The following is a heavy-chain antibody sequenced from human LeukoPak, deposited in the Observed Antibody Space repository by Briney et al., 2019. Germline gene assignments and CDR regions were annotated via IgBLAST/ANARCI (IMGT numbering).Heavy chain of an antibody. CDR3: AKLNNYAFDF. J-gene: IGHJ3*01. V-gene: IGHV3-7*01. CDR2: IKKEGSEE. D-gene: IGHD1-1*01. Sequence: GGTLRLSCAASGFTFSSYGMSWVRQAPGKGLEWVANIKKEGSEEYYVDSVKGRFTISRDNAKNSLYLEMNSLRVEDTAVYYCAKLNNYAFDFWGQGTMVTVSS. CDR1: GFTFSSYG.